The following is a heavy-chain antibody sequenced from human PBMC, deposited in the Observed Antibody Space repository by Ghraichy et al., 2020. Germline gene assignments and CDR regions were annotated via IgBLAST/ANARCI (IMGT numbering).Heavy chain of an antibody. CDR1: GFTLSDYW. J-gene: IGHJ5*02. CDR2: IKHDGSNK. D-gene: IGHD2-8*02. Sequence: GGYLRLSCAASGFTLSDYWMGWVRQAPGKGLQWVAYIKHDGSNKYYEDSVRGRFTISRDNAKNSLFLEMNSLTADDTAVYFCARCLWAQYCTVRSCHPNWFSHWGQGTLVTVSS. V-gene: IGHV3-7*01. CDR3: ARCLWAQYCTVRSCHPNWFSH.